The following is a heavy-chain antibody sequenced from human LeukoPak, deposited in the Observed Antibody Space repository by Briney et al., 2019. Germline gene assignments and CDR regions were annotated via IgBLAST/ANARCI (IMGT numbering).Heavy chain of an antibody. CDR1: GGSISRYTYY. Sequence: SETLSLTCTVSGGSISRYTYYWSWIRQPPGKGLEWIGYIYYSGSTNYNPSLKSRVTISVDTSKNQFSLKLSSVTAADTAVYYCASNLSGSYYNWFDPWGQGTLVTVSS. J-gene: IGHJ5*02. D-gene: IGHD1-26*01. CDR3: ASNLSGSYYNWFDP. CDR2: IYYSGST. V-gene: IGHV4-61*01.